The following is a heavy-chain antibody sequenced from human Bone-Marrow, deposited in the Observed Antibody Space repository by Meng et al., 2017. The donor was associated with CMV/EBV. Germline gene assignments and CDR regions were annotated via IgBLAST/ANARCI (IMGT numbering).Heavy chain of an antibody. D-gene: IGHD3-3*02. CDR3: ARVGRRRARIFGVVIDPSYGMDV. CDR1: GGSINNYY. V-gene: IGHV4-59*01. CDR2: IYYSGST. J-gene: IGHJ6*02. Sequence: SETLSLTCTVSGGSINNYYWSWIRQPPGKGLEWIGYIYYSGSTNYNPSLKSRVTISVDTSKNQFSLKLSSVTAADTAVYYCARVGRRRARIFGVVIDPSYGMDVWGQGTTVTVSS.